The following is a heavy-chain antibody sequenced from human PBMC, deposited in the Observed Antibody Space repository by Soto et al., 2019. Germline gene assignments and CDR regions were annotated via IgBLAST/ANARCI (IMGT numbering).Heavy chain of an antibody. CDR2: IIPALGTT. V-gene: IGHV1-69*08. Sequence: QDQLVQSGAEVKKPGSSVKVSCKAFGGPFSSHTFSWVRQAPGQGLEWMGRIIPALGTTTYAQKFQGRVKITADESVTTVYMDLNSLRTEDTAVYYCARPDFGDYWYFDLWGRGTLVTVSS. CDR3: ARPDFGDYWYFDL. D-gene: IGHD4-17*01. CDR1: GGPFSSHT. J-gene: IGHJ2*01.